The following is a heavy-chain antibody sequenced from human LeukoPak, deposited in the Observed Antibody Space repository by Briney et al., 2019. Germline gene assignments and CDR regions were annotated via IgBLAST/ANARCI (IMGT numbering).Heavy chain of an antibody. V-gene: IGHV3-48*02. CDR2: ISSSSYTI. Sequence: GSLRLSCAASGFTFRSYVMNWVRQAPGKGLEWVSYISSSSYTIYYADSVKGRFTISRDNAKNSLYLQMNSLRDEDTAVYYCARDQYESGGSYPGYFDYWGQGTLVTVSS. CDR1: GFTFRSYV. D-gene: IGHD1-26*01. J-gene: IGHJ4*02. CDR3: ARDQYESGGSYPGYFDY.